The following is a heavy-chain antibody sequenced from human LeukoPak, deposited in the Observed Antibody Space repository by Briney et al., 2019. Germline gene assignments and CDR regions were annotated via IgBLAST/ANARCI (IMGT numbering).Heavy chain of an antibody. CDR1: AGSFSGYY. CDR3: ARVEAWYNWNDDWFDP. J-gene: IGHJ5*02. Sequence: PSETLSLTCAIYAGSFSGYYWSWIRQPPGKGLEWIGEINHSGSTYYNPSLKSRVTISVDTSKNQFSLKLSSVTAADTAVYYCARVEAWYNWNDDWFDPWGQGTLVTVSS. D-gene: IGHD1-1*01. V-gene: IGHV4-34*01. CDR2: INHSGST.